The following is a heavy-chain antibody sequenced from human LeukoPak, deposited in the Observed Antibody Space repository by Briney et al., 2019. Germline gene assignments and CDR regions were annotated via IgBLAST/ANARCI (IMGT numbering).Heavy chain of an antibody. V-gene: IGHV3-21*05. CDR1: GFTFNSFA. CDR3: ASVLWFGGIFFDY. CDR2: ISSTGSLI. Sequence: PGGSLRLSCAASGFTFNSFAMSWVRQAPGKGLEWVSYISSTGSLINYADSVKGRFTISRDNAKNSLYLQMNSLRVEDTAVYYCASVLWFGGIFFDYWGQGTLVTVSS. D-gene: IGHD3-10*01. J-gene: IGHJ4*02.